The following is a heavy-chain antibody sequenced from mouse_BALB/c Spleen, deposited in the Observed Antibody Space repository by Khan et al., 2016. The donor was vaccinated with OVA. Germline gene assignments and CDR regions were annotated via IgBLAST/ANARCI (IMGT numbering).Heavy chain of an antibody. D-gene: IGHD1-1*02. Sequence: QVQLKESGPGLVQPSQSLSITCTVSGFSLANYGVHWVRQSPGKGLEWLGVIWSGGITDSNATFISRLSIRQDNSKGQVFYKMNSLQANDTAIYYCARNRNGYFVSWGQGSTLTVSS. CDR1: GFSLANYG. V-gene: IGHV2-2*02. CDR2: IWSGGIT. J-gene: IGHJ2*01. CDR3: ARNRNGYFVS.